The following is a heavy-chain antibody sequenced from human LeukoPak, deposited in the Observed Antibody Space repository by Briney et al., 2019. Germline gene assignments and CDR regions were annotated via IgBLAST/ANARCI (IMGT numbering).Heavy chain of an antibody. J-gene: IGHJ6*02. D-gene: IGHD5-18*01. V-gene: IGHV3-21*01. CDR1: GFTLSSYS. CDR2: ISSNSSVI. Sequence: GGSLRLSCAASGFTLSSYSMDSVRQAPGNGLGWVSSISSNSSVIYYADSVKGRFTISRDNAKKSLYLQINSPRDEDTAMYYCARDLRSAPIHLWFDYYGMDVWGQGTTVTVSS. CDR3: ARDLRSAPIHLWFDYYGMDV.